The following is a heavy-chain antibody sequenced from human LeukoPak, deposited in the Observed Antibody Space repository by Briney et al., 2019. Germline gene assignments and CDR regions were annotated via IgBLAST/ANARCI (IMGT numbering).Heavy chain of an antibody. D-gene: IGHD3-3*01. CDR2: ISSSSSTI. CDR3: AREDFWSGYYSHLFDY. J-gene: IGHJ4*02. V-gene: IGHV3-48*04. CDR1: GFTFSSYS. Sequence: QPGGSLRLSCAASGFTFSSYSMNWVRQAPGKGLEWVSYISSSSSTIYYADSVKGRFTISRDNAKNSLYLQMNSLRAEDTAVYYCAREDFWSGYYSHLFDYWGQGTLVNVSS.